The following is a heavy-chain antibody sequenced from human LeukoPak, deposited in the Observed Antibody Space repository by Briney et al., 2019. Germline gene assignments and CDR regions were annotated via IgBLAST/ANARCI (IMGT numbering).Heavy chain of an antibody. Sequence: PSETLSLTCTVSGGSISSYYWSWIRQPPGKGLEWIGYMYYSGGTNYNPSLKSRVTISVDTSKNEFSLKLTSVTAADTAMYFCARFVRTGGDIKYFFDYWGQGTLVTVSS. V-gene: IGHV4-59*01. J-gene: IGHJ4*02. D-gene: IGHD2-21*02. CDR3: ARFVRTGGDIKYFFDY. CDR2: MYYSGGT. CDR1: GGSISSYY.